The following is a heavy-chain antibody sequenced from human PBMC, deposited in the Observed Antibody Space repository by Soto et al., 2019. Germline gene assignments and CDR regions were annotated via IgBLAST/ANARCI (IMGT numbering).Heavy chain of an antibody. D-gene: IGHD6-19*01. CDR3: AQTLGSAVAGPGRFDL. V-gene: IGHV1-69*12. CDR1: GGTFSRYG. Sequence: QVQLVQSGAEVKKPGSSVKVSCKASGGTFSRYGISWVRQAPGQGLEWMGGITPMFGTANYAQKFQGRLTITADESTSTVHMELRRLRSEDTAVYYCAQTLGSAVAGPGRFDLWGRGTLVIVSS. CDR2: ITPMFGTA. J-gene: IGHJ2*01.